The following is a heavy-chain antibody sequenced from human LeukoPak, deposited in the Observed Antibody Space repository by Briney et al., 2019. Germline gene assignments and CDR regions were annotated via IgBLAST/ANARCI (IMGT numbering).Heavy chain of an antibody. CDR1: GGSISSGHYY. V-gene: IGHV4-61*02. CDR2: IYTSGST. J-gene: IGHJ4*02. CDR3: AREEEYNSIGLFDY. Sequence: SQTLSLTCTVSGGSISSGHYYWTWIRQPAGQGLEWIGRIYTSGSTNYNPSLTSRVTISVDTSKNQFSLMLSSVTAADTAVYYCAREEEYNSIGLFDYWGQGTLVTVSS. D-gene: IGHD6-6*01.